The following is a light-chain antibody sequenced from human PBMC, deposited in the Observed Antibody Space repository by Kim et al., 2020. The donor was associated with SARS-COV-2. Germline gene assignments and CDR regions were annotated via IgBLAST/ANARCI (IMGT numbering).Light chain of an antibody. CDR3: QQYSASPWT. CDR2: GAS. Sequence: EIVLAQSPGTLSLSPGERATLSCRASQSISSSYLSWYQQKPGQAPRLLIFGASIRATGIPARFSGSGSGTDFTLTISRLEAEDFALYFCQQYSASPWTFGQGTKVDIK. J-gene: IGKJ1*01. CDR1: QSISSSY. V-gene: IGKV3-20*01.